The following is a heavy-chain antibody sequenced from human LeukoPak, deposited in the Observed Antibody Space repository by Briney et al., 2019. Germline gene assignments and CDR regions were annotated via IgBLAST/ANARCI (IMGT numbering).Heavy chain of an antibody. Sequence: SETLSLTCTVSGGSTSSHYWSWIRQPPGKGLEWIGYIYYSGSTNYNPSLKSRVTISVDTSKNQFSLKMSSVTAADTAVYYCARAEYYYDSSGYYYWYYFDYWGQGTLVTVSS. CDR2: IYYSGST. V-gene: IGHV4-59*11. J-gene: IGHJ4*02. CDR3: ARAEYYYDSSGYYYWYYFDY. D-gene: IGHD3-22*01. CDR1: GGSTSSHY.